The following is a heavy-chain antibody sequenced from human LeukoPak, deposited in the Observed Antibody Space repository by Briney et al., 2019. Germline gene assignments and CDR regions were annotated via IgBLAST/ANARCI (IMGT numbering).Heavy chain of an antibody. CDR3: AVSNWMDP. Sequence: GGSLRLSCAASGFIFSNFPLHWVRQTPDKGLECVAIMSSDGNTKYYANSVRGRFTISRDNAKNTLHLQMDSLTVEDTAVYYCAVSNWMDPWGQGTLVTVSS. CDR1: GFIFSNFP. CDR2: MSSDGNTK. V-gene: IGHV3-30-3*01. J-gene: IGHJ5*02.